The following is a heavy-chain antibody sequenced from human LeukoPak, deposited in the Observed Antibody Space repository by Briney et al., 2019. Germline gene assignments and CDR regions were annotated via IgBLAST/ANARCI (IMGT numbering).Heavy chain of an antibody. V-gene: IGHV3-23*01. D-gene: IGHD1-26*01. Sequence: GGSLRLSCAASGFTFSSCAMTRVRQAPGKGLEWVSSISGSGATTYYADSVKGRFTISRDNSNNTVYPQMNSLRAEDTAVYYCAKDQSRVGASDPFDYWGQGMQVGVSS. CDR3: AKDQSRVGASDPFDY. J-gene: IGHJ4*02. CDR2: ISGSGATT. CDR1: GFTFSSCA.